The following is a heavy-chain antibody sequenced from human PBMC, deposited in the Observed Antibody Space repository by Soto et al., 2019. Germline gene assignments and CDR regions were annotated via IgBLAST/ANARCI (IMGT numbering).Heavy chain of an antibody. CDR1: GGSISSGGYS. V-gene: IGHV4-30-2*01. Sequence: PSETLSLTCAVSGGSISSGGYSWSWIRQPPGKGLEWIGYIYHSGSTYYNPSLKSRVTISVDRSKNQFSLKLSSVTAADTAVYYCARGLYYYDSSGYVNWFDPWGQGTLVTVSS. J-gene: IGHJ5*02. CDR2: IYHSGST. D-gene: IGHD3-22*01. CDR3: ARGLYYYDSSGYVNWFDP.